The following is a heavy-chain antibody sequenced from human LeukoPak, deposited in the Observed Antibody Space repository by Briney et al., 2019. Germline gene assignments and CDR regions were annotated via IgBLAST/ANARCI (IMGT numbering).Heavy chain of an antibody. CDR1: GGSISSYY. D-gene: IGHD1-26*01. V-gene: IGHV4-59*08. J-gene: IGHJ6*02. Sequence: SETLSLTCTVSGGSISSYYWSWIRQPPGKGLEWIGYIYYSGSTNYNPSLKSRVTISVDTSKNQFSLKLSSVTAADTAVYYCARLTGKWGATTHHYYYYGMDVWGQGTTVTVSS. CDR2: IYYSGST. CDR3: ARLTGKWGATTHHYYYYGMDV.